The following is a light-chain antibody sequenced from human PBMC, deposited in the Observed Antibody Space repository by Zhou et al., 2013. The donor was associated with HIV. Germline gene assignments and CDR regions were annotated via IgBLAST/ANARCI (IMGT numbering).Light chain of an antibody. Sequence: AIRVTQSPSSLSASTGDRVTITCRASQDISTYLAWYQQKAGKAPKFLIYASSTLQSGVPSRFSGSGSGTDFTLTINGLQVDDFATYYCEQSYTPPHTFGGGTKVEI. CDR1: QDISTY. V-gene: IGKV1-8*01. CDR2: ASS. CDR3: EQSYTPPHT. J-gene: IGKJ4*01.